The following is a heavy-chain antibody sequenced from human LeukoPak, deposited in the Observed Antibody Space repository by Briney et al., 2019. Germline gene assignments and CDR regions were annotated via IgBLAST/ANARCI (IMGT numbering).Heavy chain of an antibody. CDR3: ARDEAGLGATCDY. Sequence: GGSLRLSCAASGFTFSSYWMHWVRQAPGKGLVWVSRIKTDGTITSYADSVKGRFTISRDNAKNTLYLQMNSLRDEDTAVYYCARDEAGLGATCDYWGQGTLVTVSS. V-gene: IGHV3-74*01. J-gene: IGHJ4*02. CDR2: IKTDGTIT. CDR1: GFTFSSYW. D-gene: IGHD1-26*01.